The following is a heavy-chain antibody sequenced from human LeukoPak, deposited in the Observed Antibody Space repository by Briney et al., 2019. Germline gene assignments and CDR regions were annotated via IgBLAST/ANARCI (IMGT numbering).Heavy chain of an antibody. D-gene: IGHD3-3*01. CDR1: GSTFSRYS. J-gene: IGHJ6*02. CDR2: ISSSSSII. CDR3: ARDPLRVRNWRYYGMDV. Sequence: QPGGSLRLSCAASGSTFSRYSMNWVRQAPGKGLEWVSYISSSSSIIYYVDSVKGRFTISRDNAKNSLYLQMNSLRDEDTAVYYCARDPLRVRNWRYYGMDVWGQGTTVTVSS. V-gene: IGHV3-48*02.